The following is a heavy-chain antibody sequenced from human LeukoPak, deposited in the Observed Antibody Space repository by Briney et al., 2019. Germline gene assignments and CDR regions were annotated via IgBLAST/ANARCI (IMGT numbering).Heavy chain of an antibody. CDR1: EFTFSKHS. CDR3: ATEIRLNDY. CDR2: ISISGDRT. Sequence: PGGSLRLSFAASEFTFSKHSMTCVRQAPGKGLEWVSSISISGDRTYYADSVKGRFTISRDNSKNTVYLQMNSLGAEDTAIYYCATEIRLNDYWGQGTLVTVSS. V-gene: IGHV3-23*01. J-gene: IGHJ4*02.